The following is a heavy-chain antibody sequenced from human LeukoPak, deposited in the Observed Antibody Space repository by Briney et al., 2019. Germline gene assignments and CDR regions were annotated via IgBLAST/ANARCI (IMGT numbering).Heavy chain of an antibody. CDR3: ANPPFSSSSYLTPTFDY. CDR2: ISGSGGST. CDR1: GFTFSSYA. J-gene: IGHJ4*02. D-gene: IGHD6-6*01. V-gene: IGHV3-23*01. Sequence: GGSLRLSCAASGFTFSSYAMSWVRQAPGKGLEWVSAISGSGGSTYYADSVKGRFTISRDNSKNTLYLQMNSLGAEDTAVYYCANPPFSSSSYLTPTFDYWGQGTLVTVSS.